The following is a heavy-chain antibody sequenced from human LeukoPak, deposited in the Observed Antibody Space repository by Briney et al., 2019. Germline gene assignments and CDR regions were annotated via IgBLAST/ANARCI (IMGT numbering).Heavy chain of an antibody. J-gene: IGHJ3*02. Sequence: SETLSLTCTVSGGSISSGYYWGWIRQPPGKGLEWIGSIYYSGSTYYNPSLKSRVTISVDTSKNQFSLKLSSVTAADTAVYYCARAFPAGSGYPDAFDIWGQGTMVTVSS. CDR1: GGSISSGYY. V-gene: IGHV4-38-2*02. CDR2: IYYSGST. D-gene: IGHD3-3*01. CDR3: ARAFPAGSGYPDAFDI.